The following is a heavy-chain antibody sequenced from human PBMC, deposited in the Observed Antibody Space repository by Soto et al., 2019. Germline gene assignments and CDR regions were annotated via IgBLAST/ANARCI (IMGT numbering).Heavy chain of an antibody. Sequence: ASVKVSCKGSGYTFASYYMHWVRQAPGQGLEWMGIINPSGGSTSYAQKFQGRVTMTRDTSTSTVYMELSSLRSEDTAVYYCVYLGLDIWGQGTMVTVSS. J-gene: IGHJ3*02. CDR3: VYLGLDI. CDR1: GYTFASYY. CDR2: INPSGGST. D-gene: IGHD3-10*01. V-gene: IGHV1-46*01.